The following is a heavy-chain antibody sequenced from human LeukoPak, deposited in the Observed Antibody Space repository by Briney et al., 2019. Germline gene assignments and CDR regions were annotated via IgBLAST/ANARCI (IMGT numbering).Heavy chain of an antibody. J-gene: IGHJ4*02. CDR1: GFTFSSYS. Sequence: GGSLRLSCAASGFTFSSYSMNWVRQAPGKGLEWVSYISSSSSTIYYADSVKGRFTISRDNAKNSLYLQMNSLRAEDTAVYYCARDPGIAARPGYFDYWGQGTLVTVSS. V-gene: IGHV3-48*01. D-gene: IGHD6-6*01. CDR3: ARDPGIAARPGYFDY. CDR2: ISSSSSTI.